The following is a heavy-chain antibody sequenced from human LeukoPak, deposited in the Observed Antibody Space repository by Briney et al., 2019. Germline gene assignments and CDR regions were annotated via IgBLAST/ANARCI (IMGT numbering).Heavy chain of an antibody. CDR3: ARHFSSSWAKVLNWFDP. V-gene: IGHV4-39*01. CDR2: IYYSGST. Sequence: SETLPLTCTVSGGSISSSSCYWGWIRQPPGKGLEWIGSIYYSGSTYYNPSLKSRVTISVDTSKNQFSLKLSSVTAADTAVYYCARHFSSSWAKVLNWFDPWGQGTLVTVSS. D-gene: IGHD6-13*01. CDR1: GGSISSSSCY. J-gene: IGHJ5*02.